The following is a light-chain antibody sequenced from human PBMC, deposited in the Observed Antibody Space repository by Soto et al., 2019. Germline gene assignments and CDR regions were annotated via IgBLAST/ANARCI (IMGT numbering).Light chain of an antibody. CDR2: DAS. CDR1: QSITTF. V-gene: IGKV1-5*01. CDR3: QQYSTYPLT. Sequence: DIQMTQSPSTLSASIGDRVTITCRASQSITTFLAWYQQKPGKAPQILIYDASKLESGVPSRLSGGGSGTEFTLTISSLQPDDFVTYYCQQYSTYPLTFGGGTKVDIK. J-gene: IGKJ4*01.